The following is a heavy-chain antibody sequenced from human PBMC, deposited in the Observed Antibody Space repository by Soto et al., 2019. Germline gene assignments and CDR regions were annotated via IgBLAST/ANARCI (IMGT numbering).Heavy chain of an antibody. V-gene: IGHV3-21*01. Sequence: PGGDLRPSCPASGFTFSRDSMHWVRQAPGKGLEWVSSISSSSSYIYYADSVKGRFTISRDNAKNSLYLQMNSLRAEDTAVYYCARDLYYDIPASADPWGQGTLVTVSS. CDR1: GFTFSRDS. CDR3: ARDLYYDIPASADP. CDR2: ISSSSSYI. J-gene: IGHJ5*02. D-gene: IGHD3-9*01.